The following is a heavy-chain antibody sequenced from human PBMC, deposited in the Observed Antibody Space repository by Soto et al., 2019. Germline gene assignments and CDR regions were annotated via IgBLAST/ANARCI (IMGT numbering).Heavy chain of an antibody. CDR1: GFTFSSYW. CDR3: ARGPRYNWNDETVDAFDI. V-gene: IGHV3-7*05. J-gene: IGHJ3*02. Sequence: EVQLVESGGGLVQPGGSLRLSCAASGFTFSSYWMSWVRQAPGKGLEWVANIKQDGREKYYVDSVKGRFTIYRDHAKNSLYLQKNRLRAEDTVVYYCARGPRYNWNDETVDAFDIWGQGTMVTVSS. D-gene: IGHD1-1*01. CDR2: IKQDGREK.